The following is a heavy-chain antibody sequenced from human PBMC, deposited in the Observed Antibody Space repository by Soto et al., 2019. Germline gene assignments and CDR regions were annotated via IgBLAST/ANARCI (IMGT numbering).Heavy chain of an antibody. D-gene: IGHD6-6*01. J-gene: IGHJ4*02. CDR1: GGSISGSY. CDR3: ARHSIADFDY. V-gene: IGHV4-59*08. CDR2: IHYSGST. Sequence: SETLSLTCTVSGGSISGSYWSWIRQTPGKVLEWVGYIHYSGSTNYNPSLKSRVTISVDTSKNQFSLKLSSVTAADTAVYYCARHSIADFDYWGQGTLVTVSS.